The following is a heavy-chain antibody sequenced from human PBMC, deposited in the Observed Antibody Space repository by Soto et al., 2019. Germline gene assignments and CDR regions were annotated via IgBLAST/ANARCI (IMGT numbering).Heavy chain of an antibody. CDR2: FDPEDGET. V-gene: IGHV1-24*01. D-gene: IGHD2-8*01. CDR3: ATDVCTNGVCYLNDAFHI. CDR1: GYTRTELS. Sequence: VKVSCKVSGYTRTELSMHWVRQAPGKGLEWMGGFDPEDGETIYAQKFQGRVTMTEDTSTDTAYMELSSLRSEDTAVYYCATDVCTNGVCYLNDAFHIWGQGTMVTVSS. J-gene: IGHJ3*02.